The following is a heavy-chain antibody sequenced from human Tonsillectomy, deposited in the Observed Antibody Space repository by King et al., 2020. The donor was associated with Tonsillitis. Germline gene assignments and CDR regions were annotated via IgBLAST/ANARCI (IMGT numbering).Heavy chain of an antibody. Sequence: QLVQSGGGVVQPGRSLRLSCAASGFTFSSYAMHWVRQAPGKGLEWVAVISYDGSNKYYADSVKGRFTISRDNSKNTLYLQMNSLRAEDTAVYYCARGPIVVPAATTYYYYYYMDVWGKGTTVTVSS. D-gene: IGHD2-2*01. CDR3: ARGPIVVPAATTYYYYYYMDV. J-gene: IGHJ6*03. V-gene: IGHV3-30-3*01. CDR1: GFTFSSYA. CDR2: ISYDGSNK.